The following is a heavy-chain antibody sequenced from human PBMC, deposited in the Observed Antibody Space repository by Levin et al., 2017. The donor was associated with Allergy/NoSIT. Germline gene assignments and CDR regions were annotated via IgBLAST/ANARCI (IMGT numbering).Heavy chain of an antibody. CDR3: ARSRAAAGRVLAGY. Sequence: SETLSLTCAVYGGSFSGYYWSWIRQPPGKGLEWIGEINHSGSTNYNPSLKSRVTISVDTSKNQFSLKLSSVTAADTAVYYCARSRAAAGRVLAGYWGQGTLVTVSS. J-gene: IGHJ4*02. CDR1: GGSFSGYY. D-gene: IGHD6-13*01. V-gene: IGHV4-34*01. CDR2: INHSGST.